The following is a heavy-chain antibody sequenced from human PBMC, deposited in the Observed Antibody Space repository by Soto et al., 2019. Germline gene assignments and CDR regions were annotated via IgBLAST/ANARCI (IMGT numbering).Heavy chain of an antibody. CDR1: GFTCSSYA. J-gene: IGHJ3*02. CDR2: ISGSGGST. CDR3: AKDSGGYCSGGSCYSFAFDI. Sequence: GGSLRLSCAASGFTCSSYAMSWVRQAPGKGLEWVSAISGSGGSTYYADSVKGRFTISRDNSKNTLYLQMNSLRAEDTAVYYCAKDSGGYCSGGSCYSFAFDIWGQGTMVTVSS. V-gene: IGHV3-23*01. D-gene: IGHD2-15*01.